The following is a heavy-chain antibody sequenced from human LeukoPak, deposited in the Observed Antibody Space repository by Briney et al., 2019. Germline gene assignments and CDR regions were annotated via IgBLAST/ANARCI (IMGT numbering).Heavy chain of an antibody. J-gene: IGHJ4*02. CDR2: IYYSGST. V-gene: IGHV4-59*02. CDR3: ARGGGYGSGSYLFDY. Sequence: SETLSLTCSVSGDSVSSTYWSWVRQPPGKGLEWIGYIYYSGSTNYNPSLKSRVTISVDTSKNQFSLKLSSVTAADTAVYYCARGGGYGSGSYLFDYWGQGTLVTVSS. D-gene: IGHD3-10*01. CDR1: GDSVSSTY.